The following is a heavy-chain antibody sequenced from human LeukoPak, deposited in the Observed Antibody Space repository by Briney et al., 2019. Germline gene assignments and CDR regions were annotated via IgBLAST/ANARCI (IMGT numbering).Heavy chain of an antibody. CDR1: GFTFSNYA. D-gene: IGHD3-3*01. CDR2: ISTNGYRT. J-gene: IGHJ5*02. CDR3: AKDREVTIFGVVISNDT. Sequence: GGSLRLSCAASGFTFSNYAMTWVRQAPGKGLEWVSVISTNGYRTYYADSVKGRFTISRDNSKNTQYLQMNSLRAEDTALYYCAKDREVTIFGVVISNDTWGEGNLVTASS. V-gene: IGHV3-23*01.